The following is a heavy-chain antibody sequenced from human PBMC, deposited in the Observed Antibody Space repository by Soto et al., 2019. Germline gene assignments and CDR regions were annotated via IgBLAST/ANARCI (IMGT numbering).Heavy chain of an antibody. J-gene: IGHJ4*02. V-gene: IGHV3-33*01. CDR1: GFTFSSYG. Sequence: PGGSLRLSCAASGFTFSSYGMHWVRQAPGKGLEWVAVIWYDGSNKYYADSVKGRFTISRDNSKNTLYLQMNSLRAEDTAVYYCARVPGYYYDSSGYFDYWGQGTLVTVS. D-gene: IGHD3-22*01. CDR2: IWYDGSNK. CDR3: ARVPGYYYDSSGYFDY.